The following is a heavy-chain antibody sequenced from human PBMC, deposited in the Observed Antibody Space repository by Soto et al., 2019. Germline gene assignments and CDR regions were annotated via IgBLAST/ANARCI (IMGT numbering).Heavy chain of an antibody. CDR1: GFTFSSYA. CDR2: ISGSGGST. Sequence: GGSLRLSCAASGFTFSSYAMSWVRQAPGKGLEWVSAISGSGGSTYYADSVKGRFTISRDNSKNTLYLQMNSLRAEDTAVYYCAKDPEWLVGNGPLDYWGQGTLVTVSS. D-gene: IGHD6-19*01. J-gene: IGHJ4*02. CDR3: AKDPEWLVGNGPLDY. V-gene: IGHV3-23*01.